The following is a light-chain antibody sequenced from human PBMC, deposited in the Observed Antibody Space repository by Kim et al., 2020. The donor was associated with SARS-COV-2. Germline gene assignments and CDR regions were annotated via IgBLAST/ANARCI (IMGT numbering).Light chain of an antibody. Sequence: SYELTQPPSVSVAPGKTVSISCGGDNIGDKSVHWYQQKPGRAPVLVIYYDYNRPSGIPERFSGSNSGNTATLTISRVEAGDEADYSCQVWGSGSDQKVFG. CDR3: QVWGSGSDQKV. V-gene: IGLV3-21*04. CDR1: NIGDKS. CDR2: YDY. J-gene: IGLJ3*02.